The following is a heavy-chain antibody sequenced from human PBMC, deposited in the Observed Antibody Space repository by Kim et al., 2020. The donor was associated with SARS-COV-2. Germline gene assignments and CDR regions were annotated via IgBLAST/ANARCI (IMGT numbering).Heavy chain of an antibody. V-gene: IGHV3-30*18. CDR1: GFTFSSYG. Sequence: GGSLRLSCAASGFTFSSYGMHWVRQAPGKGLEWVAVISYDGSNKYYADSVKGRFTISRDNSKNTLYLQMNSLRAEDTAVYYCAKDRGLHLLEGWFDPWGQGTLVTVSS. CDR3: AKDRGLHLLEGWFDP. J-gene: IGHJ5*02. D-gene: IGHD4-4*01. CDR2: ISYDGSNK.